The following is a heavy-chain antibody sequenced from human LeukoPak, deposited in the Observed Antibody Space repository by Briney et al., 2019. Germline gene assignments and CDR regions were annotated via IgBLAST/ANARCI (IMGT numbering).Heavy chain of an antibody. CDR2: ISNSGSTK. CDR1: GFTFSDYE. J-gene: IGHJ4*02. Sequence: GGSLRLSCAASGFTFSDYEMNWIRQAPGKGLEWISYISNSGSTKYYADSVKGRFTISRDNAKNSVYLQLNSLRAEDTALYYCAAVIDYWGQGTLVTVSS. CDR3: AAVIDY. V-gene: IGHV3-48*03.